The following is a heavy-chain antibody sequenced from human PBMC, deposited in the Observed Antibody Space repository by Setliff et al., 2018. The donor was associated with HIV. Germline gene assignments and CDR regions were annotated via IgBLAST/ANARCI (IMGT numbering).Heavy chain of an antibody. CDR2: TPYSGST. CDR3: VVYFGGNGGRGL. Sequence: KPSETLSLTCRFSGDSIVSDESTSSHHCSWIRQPPGRGLEWIGTTPYSGSTNYNPSLRSRVTISLDTSTNQFSLRLNSVTAADTAHYFCVVYFGGNGGRGLWGQGTLVTVSS. J-gene: IGHJ4*02. CDR1: GDSIVSDESTSSHH. D-gene: IGHD2-15*01. V-gene: IGHV4-59*11.